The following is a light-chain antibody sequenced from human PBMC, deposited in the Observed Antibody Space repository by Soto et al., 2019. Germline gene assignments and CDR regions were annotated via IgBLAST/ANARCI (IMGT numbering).Light chain of an antibody. J-gene: IGLJ1*01. CDR3: SSYSTGSTLVV. CDR1: SSDVGGNKY. CDR2: EVS. V-gene: IGLV2-14*01. Sequence: QSVLAQPASVSGSPGQSITISCTGSSSDVGGNKYVSWYQQHPGKAPKLMIYEVSYRPSGVSNRFSGSKSGNTASLTISGLRAEDEADYYCSSYSTGSTLVVFGSGTKVTVL.